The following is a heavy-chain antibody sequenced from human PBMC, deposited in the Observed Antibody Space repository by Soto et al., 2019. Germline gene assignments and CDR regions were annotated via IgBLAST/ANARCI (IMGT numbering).Heavy chain of an antibody. CDR1: GGTCRSYA. CDR2: ISGSGGST. CDR3: AKFHRIRSLLVPFDY. V-gene: IGHV3-23*01. D-gene: IGHD2-8*02. J-gene: IGHJ4*02. Sequence: PGGSMRLSCGAAGGTCRSYAVSWIRQAPGKGLEWVSAISGSGGSTYYADSVKGRFTISRDNSKNTLYLQMNSLRAEDTAVYYCAKFHRIRSLLVPFDYWGQGTVVTVSS.